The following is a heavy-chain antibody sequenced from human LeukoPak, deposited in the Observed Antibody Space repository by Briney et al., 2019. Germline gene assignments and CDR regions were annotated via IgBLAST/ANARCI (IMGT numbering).Heavy chain of an antibody. J-gene: IGHJ3*02. V-gene: IGHV3-72*01. CDR1: GFTFRDYF. CDR3: SREGGQGDQSAFDI. CDR2: IGGRRNGYTT. D-gene: IGHD2-21*01. Sequence: GGSLRLSCAASGFTFRDYFMAWVRKAPGKGREWVGGIGGRRNGYTTEFAASVKGRFTISRADSENSLYLHMNNLKTEDTAVYHCSREGGQGDQSAFDIWGQGTMVTVSS.